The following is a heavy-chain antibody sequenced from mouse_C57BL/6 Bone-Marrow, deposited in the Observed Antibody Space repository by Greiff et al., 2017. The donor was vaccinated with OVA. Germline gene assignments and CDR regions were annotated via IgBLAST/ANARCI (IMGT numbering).Heavy chain of an antibody. CDR2: IDPSDSYT. D-gene: IGHD2-3*01. V-gene: IGHV1-69*01. J-gene: IGHJ3*01. CDR3: GRSGDGGGFAY. Sequence: VQLQQPGAELVMPGASVKLSCKASGYTFTSYCMNWVKQRPGQGLEWIGEIDPSDSYTNYNQKFKGKSTLTVDKSSSTAYMQLSRLTSEDSAVYYCGRSGDGGGFAYWGQGTLVTVSA. CDR1: GYTFTSYC.